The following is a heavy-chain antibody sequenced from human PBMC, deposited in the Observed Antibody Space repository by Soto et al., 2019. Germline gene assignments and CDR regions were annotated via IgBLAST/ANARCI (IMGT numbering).Heavy chain of an antibody. CDR1: GFAFSSYG. V-gene: IGHV3-30*18. D-gene: IGHD2-21*02. J-gene: IGHJ3*02. CDR3: AKGDCGGDCYSFDAFDI. CDR2: ISYDGSNK. Sequence: QVQLVESGGGVVQPGRSLRLSCAASGFAFSSYGMHWVRQAPGKGLEWVAFISYDGSNKYYADSVKGRFTISRDNSKNTLYLQMNSLRAEVTAVYYSAKGDCGGDCYSFDAFDIWGQGTMVTVSS.